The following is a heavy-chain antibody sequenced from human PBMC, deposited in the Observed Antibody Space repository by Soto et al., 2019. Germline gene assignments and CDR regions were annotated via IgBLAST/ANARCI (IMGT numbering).Heavy chain of an antibody. CDR1: GGTFSSYA. D-gene: IGHD6-13*01. V-gene: IGHV1-69*13. CDR2: IIPIFGTA. CDR3: AREGAIVTAAAGLSYYFDY. J-gene: IGHJ4*02. Sequence: ASVKVSCKASGGTFSSYAISWVRQAPGQGLEWMGGIIPIFGTANYAQKFQGRVTITADESTSTAYMELSSLRSEDTAVYYCAREGAIVTAAAGLSYYFDYWGQGTLVTVSS.